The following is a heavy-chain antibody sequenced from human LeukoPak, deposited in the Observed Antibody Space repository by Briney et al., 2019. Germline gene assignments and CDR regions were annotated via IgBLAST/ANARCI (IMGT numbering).Heavy chain of an antibody. CDR1: GFTFSSYG. CDR2: ISWNSGSI. D-gene: IGHD3-10*01. J-gene: IGHJ4*02. Sequence: TGGSLRLSCAASGFTFSSYGMSWVRQDPGKGLEWVSGISWNSGSIGYADSVKGRFTISRDNAKNSLYLQMNSLRAEDTALYYCAKDIRRYYGSGSYYSYWGQGTLVTASS. V-gene: IGHV3-9*01. CDR3: AKDIRRYYGSGSYYSY.